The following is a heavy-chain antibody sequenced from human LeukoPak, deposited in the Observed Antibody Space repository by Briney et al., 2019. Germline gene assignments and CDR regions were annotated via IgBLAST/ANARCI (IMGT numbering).Heavy chain of an antibody. CDR2: INPSGGST. J-gene: IGHJ5*02. CDR3: AREGGGIAAAGTDWFDP. CDR1: GYTFTSYY. Sequence: ASVKVSCKASGYTFTSYYMHWVRQAPGQGLEWMGIINPSGGSTSYAQKFQGRVTMTRDMSTSTVYMELSSLRSEDTAVYYCAREGGGIAAAGTDWFDPWGQGTLVTVSS. D-gene: IGHD6-13*01. V-gene: IGHV1-46*01.